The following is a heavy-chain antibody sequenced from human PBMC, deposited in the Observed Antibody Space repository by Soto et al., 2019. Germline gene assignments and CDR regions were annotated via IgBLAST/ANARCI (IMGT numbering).Heavy chain of an antibody. J-gene: IGHJ6*02. CDR3: ARPFPDKTYYYSGMDV. CDR1: GFTFSDFP. Sequence: EVQLSQSGGGLFQPGESLPLSCSASGFTFSDFPLSGIRRSPGKGLEWVCTISRSGDRTFYADSVRGRLTVSRDNSKNALFLKVNSLRADDTAIYYCARPFPDKTYYYSGMDVWGQGTAVTVSS. V-gene: IGHV3-23*01. D-gene: IGHD2-21*01. CDR2: ISRSGDRT.